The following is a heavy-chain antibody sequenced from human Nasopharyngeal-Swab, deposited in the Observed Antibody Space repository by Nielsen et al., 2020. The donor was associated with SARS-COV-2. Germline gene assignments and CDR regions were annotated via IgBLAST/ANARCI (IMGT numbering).Heavy chain of an antibody. J-gene: IGHJ4*02. Sequence: GESLKISCAASGFTFSNYAMSWVRQAQGKGLEWVSIITGSGQTTFYADSVKGRFTISRDNSKNTLYLQLNSLRADDTALYYCAKDWTYSGSSGMTRWGQGTLVTVSS. CDR1: GFTFSNYA. CDR3: AKDWTYSGSSGMTR. CDR2: ITGSGQTT. V-gene: IGHV3-23*01. D-gene: IGHD3-10*01.